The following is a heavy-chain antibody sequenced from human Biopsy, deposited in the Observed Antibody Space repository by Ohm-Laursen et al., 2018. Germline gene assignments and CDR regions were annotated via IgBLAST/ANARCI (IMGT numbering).Heavy chain of an antibody. J-gene: IGHJ6*02. D-gene: IGHD2-21*01. V-gene: IGHV2-70*16. CDR2: IDWDDGK. Sequence: PTQTLTLTCTLSGFSVNTRGMSVPWIRQHPGKALEWLERIDWDDGKFYSASLKSRLTISKGTSGSHVVLTLSDVDPVDTGTYYCARIPIPIFSAALVYRHRRHLQGLDVWGQGTTVIVSS. CDR3: ARIPIPIFSAALVYRHRRHLQGLDV. CDR1: GFSVNTRGMS.